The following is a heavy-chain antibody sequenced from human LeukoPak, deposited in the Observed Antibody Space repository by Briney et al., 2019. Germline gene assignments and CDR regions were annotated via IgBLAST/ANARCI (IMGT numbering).Heavy chain of an antibody. D-gene: IGHD1-26*01. J-gene: IGHJ4*02. CDR2: INPNSGDI. V-gene: IGHV1-2*06. CDR1: GYTFTGHY. Sequence: ASVKVSCKASGYTFTGHYLNWLRQAPGQGLEWMGRINPNSGDIKYADKFQGRVIMTRDTSTSTACMELNGLTSDDTASYYCARDMWELPSDYYYDYWGQGSLVTVSS. CDR3: ARDMWELPSDYYYDY.